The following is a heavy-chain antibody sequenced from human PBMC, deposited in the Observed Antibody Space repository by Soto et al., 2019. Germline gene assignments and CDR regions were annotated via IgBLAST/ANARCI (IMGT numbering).Heavy chain of an antibody. D-gene: IGHD3-10*01. CDR1: GDTFKNCV. V-gene: IGHV1-69*01. Sequence: QVQVVQSGVEVRRPGSSVKVSCKASGDTFKNCVISWVRQAPGQGLEWMRGIIPLFGTTDFAQRFQGRLTITTDESTTTAYMDLSRLRSEDTATYYCAAELGFGKLSVVWGQGTTVIVSS. CDR2: IIPLFGTT. CDR3: AAELGFGKLSVV. J-gene: IGHJ6*02.